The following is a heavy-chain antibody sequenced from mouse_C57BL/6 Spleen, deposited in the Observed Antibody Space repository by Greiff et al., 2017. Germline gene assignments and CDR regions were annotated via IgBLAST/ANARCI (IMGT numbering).Heavy chain of an antibody. V-gene: IGHV1-85*01. CDR2: IYPRDGST. CDR3: AREATVVGRGFDY. CDR1: GYTFTSYD. Sequence: QVQLQQSGPELVKPGASVKLSCKASGYTFTSYDINWVKQRPGQGLEWIGWIYPRDGSTKYNEKFKGKATLTVDTSSSTAYMELHSLTSEDSAVYSCAREATVVGRGFDYRGQGTTLTVSS. D-gene: IGHD1-1*01. J-gene: IGHJ2*01.